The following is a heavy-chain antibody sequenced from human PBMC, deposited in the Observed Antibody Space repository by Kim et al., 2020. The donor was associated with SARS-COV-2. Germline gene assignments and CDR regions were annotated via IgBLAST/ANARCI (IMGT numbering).Heavy chain of an antibody. D-gene: IGHD6-19*01. Sequence: SETLSLTCAVYGGSFSGYYWSWIRQPPGKGLEWIGEINHSGSTNYNPSLKSRVTISVDTSKNQFSLKLSSVTAADTAVYYCARWGGRSGWLGYYYYGMDVWGQGTTVTVSS. CDR2: INHSGST. V-gene: IGHV4-34*01. J-gene: IGHJ6*02. CDR3: ARWGGRSGWLGYYYYGMDV. CDR1: GGSFSGYY.